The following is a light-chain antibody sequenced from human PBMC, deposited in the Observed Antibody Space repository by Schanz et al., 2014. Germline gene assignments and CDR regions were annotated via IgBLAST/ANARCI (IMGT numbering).Light chain of an antibody. CDR3: QQYNNWPPYT. J-gene: IGKJ2*01. V-gene: IGKV3-15*01. Sequence: EIVMTQSPVTLSVSPGERATLSCRASQSIRSDLAWYQQKPGQAPRLLIYGASTRATGIPARFSGSGSGTEFTLTISSLQSEDFAVYYCQQYNNWPPYTFGQGTNLEIK. CDR2: GAS. CDR1: QSIRSD.